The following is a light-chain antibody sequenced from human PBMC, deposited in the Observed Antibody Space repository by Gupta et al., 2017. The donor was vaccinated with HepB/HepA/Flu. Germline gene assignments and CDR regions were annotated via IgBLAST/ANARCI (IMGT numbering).Light chain of an antibody. CDR3: SAGDKTRSRVV. CDR2: RNN. V-gene: IGLV1-47*01. CDR1: SSHVGRSF. Sequence: QSLLAQPPSASGTPAPRVTIPCSGSSSHVGRSFVYWYQQFPGAAPKLLIYRNNQRPAGVPARFSGSKSDSSATVAITGLQSEDVADYYCSAGDKTRSRVVFGGGTKLTVL. J-gene: IGLJ3*02.